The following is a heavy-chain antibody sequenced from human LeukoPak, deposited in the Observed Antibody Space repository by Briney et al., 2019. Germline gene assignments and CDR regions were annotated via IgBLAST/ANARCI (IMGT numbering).Heavy chain of an antibody. CDR2: IYYSGST. Sequence: SETLYLTCTVSGGSISSYYWSWIRQPPGKGLEWIGYIYYSGSTNYNPSLKSRVTISVDTSKNQFSLKLSSVTAADTAVYYCARHRYYYDSSGYYRYFDYWGQGTLVTVSS. V-gene: IGHV4-59*08. CDR3: ARHRYYYDSSGYYRYFDY. D-gene: IGHD3-22*01. J-gene: IGHJ4*02. CDR1: GGSISSYY.